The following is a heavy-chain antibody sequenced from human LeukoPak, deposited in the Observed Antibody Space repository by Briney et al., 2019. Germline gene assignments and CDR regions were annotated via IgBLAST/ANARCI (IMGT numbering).Heavy chain of an antibody. CDR1: GFTFSSYW. CDR2: IKDDGSEK. D-gene: IGHD6-13*01. J-gene: IGHJ4*02. Sequence: PGGSLRLSCAASGFTFSSYWMAWVRQAPGKGLEWVANIKDDGSEKYYVDSVKGRFTISRDNAKNSLQLQMNSLRAKDTAMYYCARTIRGYWGQGTLVTVSS. V-gene: IGHV3-7*01. CDR3: ARTIRGY.